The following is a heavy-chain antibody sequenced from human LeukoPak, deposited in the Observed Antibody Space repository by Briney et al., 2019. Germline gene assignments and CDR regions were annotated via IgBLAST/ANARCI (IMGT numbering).Heavy chain of an antibody. Sequence: GGSLRLSCAASGFTFSSYWMSWVRQAPGKGLEWVANIRRDGREKYYVDSVKGRFTISRDNAKNSLYLQMNSLSAEDTAVYYCARRDSGSYSLPFDHWGQGTLVTVSS. V-gene: IGHV3-7*05. D-gene: IGHD1-26*01. CDR1: GFTFSSYW. J-gene: IGHJ4*02. CDR2: IRRDGREK. CDR3: ARRDSGSYSLPFDH.